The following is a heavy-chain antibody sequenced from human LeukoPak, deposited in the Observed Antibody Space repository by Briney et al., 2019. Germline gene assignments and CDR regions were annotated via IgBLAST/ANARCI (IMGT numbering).Heavy chain of an antibody. CDR3: AKDYYYDSSGSESAFDI. V-gene: IGHV3-30-3*01. J-gene: IGHJ3*02. Sequence: GGSLRLSCAASGFTFSSYAMHWVRQAPGKGLEWVAVILYDASNKYYADSVKGRFTISRDNSKNTLYLQMNSLRAEDTAVYYCAKDYYYDSSGSESAFDIWGQGTMVTVSS. CDR1: GFTFSSYA. D-gene: IGHD3-22*01. CDR2: ILYDASNK.